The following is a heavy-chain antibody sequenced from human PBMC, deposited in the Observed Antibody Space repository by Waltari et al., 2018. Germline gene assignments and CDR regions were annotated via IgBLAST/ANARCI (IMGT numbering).Heavy chain of an antibody. CDR2: IYTSGGT. CDR3: ARETYYYDSSGYYYVHHFDY. CDR1: GGSITSGRYY. Sequence: QVQLQESGPGLVKPSQTLSLTCTVSGGSITSGRYYWSWIRPPAGTGREWIGRIYTSGGTKYNPSLKSRVTISVDTSKNQFALKLSSVTAADTAVYYCARETYYYDSSGYYYVHHFDYWGQGTLVTVSS. J-gene: IGHJ4*02. V-gene: IGHV4-61*02. D-gene: IGHD3-22*01.